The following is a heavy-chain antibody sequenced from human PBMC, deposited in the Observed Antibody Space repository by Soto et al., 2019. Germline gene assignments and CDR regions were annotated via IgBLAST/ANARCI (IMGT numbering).Heavy chain of an antibody. J-gene: IGHJ6*02. Sequence: GGSLRLSCAASGVSGFTFSKYAMSWVRQAPGKGLEWVSGIRGFSPYTFYAESVRGRFAISRDNAKNSLYLQMNSLRAEDTAVYYCARDRGYDAHDYYYNAMDVWGQGTTVTVSS. D-gene: IGHD2-15*01. CDR3: ARDRGYDAHDYYYNAMDV. CDR2: IRGFSPYT. V-gene: IGHV3-21*01. CDR1: GVSGFTFSKYA.